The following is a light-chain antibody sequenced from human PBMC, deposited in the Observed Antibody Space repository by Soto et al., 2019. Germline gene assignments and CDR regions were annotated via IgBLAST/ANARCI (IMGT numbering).Light chain of an antibody. CDR1: QTISRN. CDR2: AAS. V-gene: IGKV1-39*01. J-gene: IGKJ3*01. CDR3: QQSYSTPIT. Sequence: DIQMTQSPSSLSASVGDRVTITCRASQTISRNLNWYQQKPGKAPKLLIYAASSLQSGVPSTFSGSGSGTDFPLTISSLQPEDFATYYCQQSYSTPITFGPGTKVDIK.